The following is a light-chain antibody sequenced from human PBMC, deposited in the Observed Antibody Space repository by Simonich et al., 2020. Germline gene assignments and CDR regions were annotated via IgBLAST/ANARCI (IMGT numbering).Light chain of an antibody. J-gene: IGKJ1*01. CDR3: QQYYSTPWT. V-gene: IGKV4-1*01. CDR2: WAS. Sequence: DIVMTQSPDSLAVSLGERATINCKSSQSVLYSSNNKNYLAWYQHKPGQPPKLLIYWASTRESGVPDRFSGSGSGTDFTLTISSLPAEDVAVYYCQQYYSTPWTFGQGTKVEIK. CDR1: QSVLYSSNNKNY.